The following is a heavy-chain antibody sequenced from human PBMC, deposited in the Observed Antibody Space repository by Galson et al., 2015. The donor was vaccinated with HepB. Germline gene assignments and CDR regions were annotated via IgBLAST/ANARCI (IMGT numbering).Heavy chain of an antibody. V-gene: IGHV3-21*01. CDR3: ARTPYYDFWSGPWVGDYYYYGMDV. CDR2: ISSSSSYI. D-gene: IGHD3-3*01. J-gene: IGHJ6*02. CDR1: GFTFSSYS. Sequence: SLRLSCAASGFTFSSYSMNWVRQAPGKGLEWVSSISSSSSYIYYADSVKGRFTISRDNAKNSLYLQMNSLRAEDTAVYYCARTPYYDFWSGPWVGDYYYYGMDVWGQGTTVTVSS.